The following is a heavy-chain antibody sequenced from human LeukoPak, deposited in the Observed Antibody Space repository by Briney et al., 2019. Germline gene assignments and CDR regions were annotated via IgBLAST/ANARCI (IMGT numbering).Heavy chain of an antibody. Sequence: GGSLRLSCAASGFTFSSYAMHWVRQAPGKGLEGVAVISYDGSNKYYADSVKGRFTISRDNSKNTLYLQMNSLRAEDTAVYYCARERVPSIAARRGWFDPWGQGTLVTVSS. D-gene: IGHD6-6*01. J-gene: IGHJ5*02. CDR3: ARERVPSIAARRGWFDP. CDR1: GFTFSSYA. V-gene: IGHV3-30*04. CDR2: ISYDGSNK.